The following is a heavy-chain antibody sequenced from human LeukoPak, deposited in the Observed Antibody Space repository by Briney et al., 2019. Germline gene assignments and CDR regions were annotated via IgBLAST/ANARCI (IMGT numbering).Heavy chain of an antibody. CDR3: ARDPGVGGLYYYYMDV. Sequence: TGGSLRLSCAASGFTFSSYAMSWVRQAPGKGLEWVSYISSSSSTIYYADSVKGRFTISRDNAKNSLYLQMNSLRAEDTAVYYCARDPGVGGLYYYYMDVWGKGTTVTVSS. D-gene: IGHD3-10*01. V-gene: IGHV3-48*01. CDR2: ISSSSSTI. J-gene: IGHJ6*03. CDR1: GFTFSSYA.